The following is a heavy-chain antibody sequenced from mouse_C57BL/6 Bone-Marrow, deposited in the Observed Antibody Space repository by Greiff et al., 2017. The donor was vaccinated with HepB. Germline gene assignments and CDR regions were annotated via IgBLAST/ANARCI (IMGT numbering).Heavy chain of an antibody. CDR1: GFNIKNTY. J-gene: IGHJ4*01. Sequence: EVQLQESVAELVRPGASVKLSCTASGFNIKNTYMHWVKQRPEQGLEWIGRIDPANGNTKYAPKFQGKATITADTSSNTAYLQLSSLTSEDTAIYYCAIYYDYDEGGMDYWGQGTSVTVSS. CDR2: IDPANGNT. D-gene: IGHD2-4*01. CDR3: AIYYDYDEGGMDY. V-gene: IGHV14-3*01.